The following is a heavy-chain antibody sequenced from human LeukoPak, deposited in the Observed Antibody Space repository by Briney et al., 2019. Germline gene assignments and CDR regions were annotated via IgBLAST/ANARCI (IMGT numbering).Heavy chain of an antibody. V-gene: IGHV3-9*01. J-gene: IGHJ4*02. CDR1: GFTFDDYA. CDR3: AKGGLVATTLFDY. CDR2: ISWNSGSI. D-gene: IGHD5-12*01. Sequence: PGGSLRLSCAASGFTFDDYAMHWVRQAPGKGLEWVSGISWNSGSIGHADSVKGRFTISRDNAKNSLCLQMNSLRAEDTALYYCAKGGLVATTLFDYWGQGTLVTVSS.